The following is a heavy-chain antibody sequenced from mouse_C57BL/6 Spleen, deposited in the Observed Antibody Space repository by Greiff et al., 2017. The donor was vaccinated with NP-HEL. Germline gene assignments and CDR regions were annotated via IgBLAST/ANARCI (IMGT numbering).Heavy chain of an antibody. CDR3: ARDPLDGMDY. Sequence: EVKVEESGGGLVKPGGSLKLSCAASGFTFSSYAMSWVRQTPEKRLEWVATISDGGSYTYYPDNVKGRFTISRDNAKNNLYLQMSHLKSEDTAMYYCARDPLDGMDYWGQGTSVTVSS. J-gene: IGHJ4*01. V-gene: IGHV5-4*01. CDR1: GFTFSSYA. D-gene: IGHD6-1*01. CDR2: ISDGGSYT.